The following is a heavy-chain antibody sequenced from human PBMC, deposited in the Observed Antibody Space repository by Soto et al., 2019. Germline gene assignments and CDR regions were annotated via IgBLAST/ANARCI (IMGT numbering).Heavy chain of an antibody. CDR2: VYNSGST. J-gene: IGHJ5*02. V-gene: IGHV4-59*08. CDR1: VGSLGSNY. Sequence: FXVSVGSLGSNYWTWIRQPPGKGLGWIGYVYNSGSTYYNPSLKSRVTISVDTSKNQFSLKLSSVTAADTAVYYCARHLRSRIAAAGTRYGWFDPWGQGTLVTVSS. D-gene: IGHD6-13*01. CDR3: ARHLRSRIAAAGTRYGWFDP.